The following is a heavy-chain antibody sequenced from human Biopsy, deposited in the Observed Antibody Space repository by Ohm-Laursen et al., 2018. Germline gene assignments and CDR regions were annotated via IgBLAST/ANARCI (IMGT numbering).Heavy chain of an antibody. Sequence: TLSLTCAVYGGSFSGYYWSWICQPPGKGLEWIGEINHSGSTNYNPSLKSRVTISVDTSKNQFSLRLNSVTAADTAVYYCARATNSTGWPYYYFYGMDVWGQGTTVTVSS. D-gene: IGHD2/OR15-2a*01. V-gene: IGHV4-34*01. CDR1: GGSFSGYY. CDR2: INHSGST. J-gene: IGHJ6*02. CDR3: ARATNSTGWPYYYFYGMDV.